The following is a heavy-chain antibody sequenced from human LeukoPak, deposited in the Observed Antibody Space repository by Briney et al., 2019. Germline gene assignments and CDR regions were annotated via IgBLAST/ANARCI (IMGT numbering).Heavy chain of an antibody. CDR3: ARDTYDYVWGSYDNFDY. CDR1: GYTFTSYY. Sequence: ASVKVSCKASGYTFTSYYMHWVRQAPGQGLEWMGIINPCGGSTSYAQKFQGRVTMTRDTSTSTVYMELSSLRSEDTAVYYCARDTYDYVWGSYDNFDYWGQGTLVTVSS. D-gene: IGHD3-16*01. V-gene: IGHV1-46*01. CDR2: INPCGGST. J-gene: IGHJ4*02.